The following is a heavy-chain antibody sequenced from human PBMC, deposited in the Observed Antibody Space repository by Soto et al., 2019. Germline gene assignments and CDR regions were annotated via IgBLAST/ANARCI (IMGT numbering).Heavy chain of an antibody. Sequence: EVQLVESGGGLVQPGGSLKLSCAASGFTFSGSAVHWVRQASGKGLEWVVRIRSKANNYATVYAASVKGRFTISRDDSKNTAYLQMSSLKTEDTAVYYCTRHAVQYCGGDCYLLPYFDLWGRGTLVTVSS. CDR3: TRHAVQYCGGDCYLLPYFDL. J-gene: IGHJ2*01. CDR2: IRSKANNYAT. D-gene: IGHD2-21*02. V-gene: IGHV3-73*02. CDR1: GFTFSGSA.